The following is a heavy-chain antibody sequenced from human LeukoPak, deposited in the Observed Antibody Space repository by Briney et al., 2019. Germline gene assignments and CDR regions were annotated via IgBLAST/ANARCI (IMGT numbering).Heavy chain of an antibody. CDR3: ARRAYGSGSFNRYYFDY. V-gene: IGHV4-59*08. CDR1: GGSISNYY. Sequence: SETLSLTCTVSGGSISNYYWSWIRQPPGKGLEWIGYIYYSGSTNYNPSLKSRVTISVDTSKNQFPLKLNSVTAADTAVYYCARRAYGSGSFNRYYFDYWGQGTLVAVSS. D-gene: IGHD3-10*01. J-gene: IGHJ4*02. CDR2: IYYSGST.